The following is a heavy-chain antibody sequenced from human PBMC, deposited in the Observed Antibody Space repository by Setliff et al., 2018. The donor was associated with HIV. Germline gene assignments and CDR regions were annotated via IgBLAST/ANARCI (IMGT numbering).Heavy chain of an antibody. J-gene: IGHJ4*02. D-gene: IGHD3-22*01. V-gene: IGHV1-8*02. CDR3: ARDRPDYYYDSSGFPIDY. Sequence: ASVKVSCKASGYTFTSYDINWVRQATGQGLEWMGWMNPNSGNTGYARKLQGRVTMTTDTSTSTAYMELRSLRSDDTAVYYCARDRPDYYYDSSGFPIDYWGQGTLVTVSS. CDR1: GYTFTSYD. CDR2: MNPNSGNT.